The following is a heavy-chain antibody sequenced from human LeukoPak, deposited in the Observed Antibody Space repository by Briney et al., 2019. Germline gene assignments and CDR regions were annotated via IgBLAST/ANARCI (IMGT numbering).Heavy chain of an antibody. D-gene: IGHD3-22*01. CDR1: GGSISSYY. J-gene: IGHJ4*02. CDR3: ARVGSDSSGYYYDY. Sequence: PSETLSLTCTVSGGSISSYYWSWIRQPAGKGLEWIGRIYTSGSTNYNPSLKSRVTMSVDTSKNQFSLKLSSVTAADTAVYYCARVGSDSSGYYYDYWGQGTLVTVSS. CDR2: IYTSGST. V-gene: IGHV4-4*07.